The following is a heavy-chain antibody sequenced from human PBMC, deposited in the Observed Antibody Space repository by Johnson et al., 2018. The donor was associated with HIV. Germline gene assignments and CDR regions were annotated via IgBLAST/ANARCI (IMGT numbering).Heavy chain of an antibody. V-gene: IGHV3-13*01. Sequence: EVQLVESGGGLVQPGGSLRLPCAASGFTFSSYAMSWVRQAPGKGLEWVSAIGSAGDTFYPKPVKGRFTISRDNAKNFLYLQLNSLRVGETAVYYCARVGRGSGYYRDAFDIWGRGTMVTVSS. J-gene: IGHJ3*02. CDR1: GFTFSSYA. CDR3: ARVGRGSGYYRDAFDI. CDR2: IGSAGDT. D-gene: IGHD3-22*01.